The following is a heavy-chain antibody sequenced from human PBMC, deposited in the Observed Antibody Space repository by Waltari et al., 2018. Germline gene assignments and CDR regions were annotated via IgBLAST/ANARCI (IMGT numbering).Heavy chain of an antibody. Sequence: QVQLVQSGAEVKKPGASVKVSCKASGYTFTSYAMHWVRQAPGQRLEWMGWINAGNGNTKYSQKFQGRVTITRDTSASTAYMELSSLRSEDTAVYYCARASYLSAVSADSQPPDYWGQGTLVTVSS. D-gene: IGHD2-2*01. CDR1: GYTFTSYA. J-gene: IGHJ4*02. CDR3: ARASYLSAVSADSQPPDY. V-gene: IGHV1-3*01. CDR2: INAGNGNT.